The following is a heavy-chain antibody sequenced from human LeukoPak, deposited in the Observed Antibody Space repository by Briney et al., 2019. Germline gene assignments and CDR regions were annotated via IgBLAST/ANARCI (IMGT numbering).Heavy chain of an antibody. Sequence: GGSLRLSCTGSGFTFSNYEMNWVRQAPGKGPEWIAYISSSGTGIYYADSVKGRFTISRDNANLYLQMSGLRAEDTSLYYCARSKKVGDDSFEYWGQGTLVTVSS. J-gene: IGHJ4*02. V-gene: IGHV3-48*03. D-gene: IGHD3-10*01. CDR1: GFTFSNYE. CDR2: ISSSGTGI. CDR3: ARSKKVGDDSFEY.